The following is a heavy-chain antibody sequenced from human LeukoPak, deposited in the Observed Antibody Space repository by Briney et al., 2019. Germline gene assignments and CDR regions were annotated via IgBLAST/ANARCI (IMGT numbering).Heavy chain of an antibody. CDR2: ISAYNGNT. Sequence: ASVKVSCKASGYTFTSYGISRVRQAPGQGLEWMGWISAYNGNTNYAQKLQGRVTMTTDTSTSTAYMELRSLRSDDTAVYYCARDISRGIVATETTSHFDYWGQGTLVTVSS. J-gene: IGHJ4*02. D-gene: IGHD5-12*01. CDR1: GYTFTSYG. CDR3: ARDISRGIVATETTSHFDY. V-gene: IGHV1-18*01.